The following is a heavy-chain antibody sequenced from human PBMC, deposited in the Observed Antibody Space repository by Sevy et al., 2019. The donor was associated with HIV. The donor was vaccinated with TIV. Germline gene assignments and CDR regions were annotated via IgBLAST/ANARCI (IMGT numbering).Heavy chain of an antibody. CDR3: ARLPGGGYDSHAFDI. CDR2: ISYDGSNK. D-gene: IGHD5-12*01. CDR1: GFTFNSYA. V-gene: IGHV3-30-3*01. Sequence: GGSLRLSCAASGFTFNSYAMHWVRQAPGKGLEWVAVISYDGSNKYYADSVKGRFTISRDNSKNTLYLQMNSLRAEDTAVYYCARLPGGGYDSHAFDIWGQGTMVTVSS. J-gene: IGHJ3*02.